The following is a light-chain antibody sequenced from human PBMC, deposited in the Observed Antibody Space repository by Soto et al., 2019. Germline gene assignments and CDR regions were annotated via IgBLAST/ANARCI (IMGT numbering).Light chain of an antibody. CDR2: GAS. Sequence: IVMTQSPATLSVSPGERATLSCRASQSVSTNLAWYQQKPGQAPRLLIYGASTRATDIPGRFSGSGSGTEFTLTISSLQSEDFVIYYCQHYNNWPPSITFGQGTRLEI. V-gene: IGKV3-15*01. CDR3: QHYNNWPPSIT. CDR1: QSVSTN. J-gene: IGKJ5*01.